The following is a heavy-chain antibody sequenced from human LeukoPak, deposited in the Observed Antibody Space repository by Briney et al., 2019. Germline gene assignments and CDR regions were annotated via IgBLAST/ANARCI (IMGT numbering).Heavy chain of an antibody. CDR2: IKSKTDGGTT. CDR3: TTEGYDILTGLYYFDY. Sequence: GGSLRLSCAASGFTFSNAWMSWVRQAPGKGLEWVGRIKSKTDGGTTDYAAPVKGRFTISRDDSKNTLYLRMNSLKTEDTAVYYCTTEGYDILTGLYYFDYWGQGTLVTVSS. D-gene: IGHD3-9*01. CDR1: GFTFSNAW. V-gene: IGHV3-15*01. J-gene: IGHJ4*02.